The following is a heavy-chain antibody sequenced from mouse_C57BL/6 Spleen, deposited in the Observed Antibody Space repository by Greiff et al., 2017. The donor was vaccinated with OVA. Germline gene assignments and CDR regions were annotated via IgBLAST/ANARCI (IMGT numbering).Heavy chain of an antibody. CDR1: GYSITSGYY. Sequence: EVKLMESGPGLVKPSQSLSLTCSVTGYSITSGYYWNWIRQFPGNKLEWMGYISYDGSNNYNPSLKNRISITRDTSKNQFFLKLNSVTTEDTATYYCARATTVVATGYFDVWGTGTTVTVSS. D-gene: IGHD1-1*01. J-gene: IGHJ1*03. V-gene: IGHV3-6*01. CDR2: ISYDGSN. CDR3: ARATTVVATGYFDV.